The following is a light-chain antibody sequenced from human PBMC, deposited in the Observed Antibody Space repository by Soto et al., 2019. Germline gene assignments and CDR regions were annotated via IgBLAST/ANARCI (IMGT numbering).Light chain of an antibody. J-gene: IGLJ2*01. CDR3: SSYTRTTIVV. V-gene: IGLV2-14*01. Sequence: QSALTQPASVSGSPGQSITISCTGSSSDVGGYNYVSWYQQHPGKAPKLMIYEVSNRPSGVSNRFSGSKSGNTASLTISGLQAEDEADYYGSSYTRTTIVVFGGGTKLTVL. CDR2: EVS. CDR1: SSDVGGYNY.